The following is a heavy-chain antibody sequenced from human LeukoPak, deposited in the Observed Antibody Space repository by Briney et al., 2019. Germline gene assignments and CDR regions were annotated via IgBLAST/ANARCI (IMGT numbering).Heavy chain of an antibody. Sequence: ASVKVSCKASGYTFTSYDINWVRQATGQGLEWMGWMNPNSGNTGYAQKFQGRVTMTRNTSISTAYMELSSLRSEDTAVYYCASPGTAPEGHTAMVTWGQGTLVTVSS. CDR1: GYTFTSYD. CDR2: MNPNSGNT. CDR3: ASPGTAPEGHTAMVT. V-gene: IGHV1-8*01. J-gene: IGHJ5*02. D-gene: IGHD5-18*01.